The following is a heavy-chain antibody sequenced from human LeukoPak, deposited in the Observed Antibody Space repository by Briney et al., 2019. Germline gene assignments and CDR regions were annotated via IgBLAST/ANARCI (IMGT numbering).Heavy chain of an antibody. J-gene: IGHJ5*02. CDR2: IIPIFGTA. CDR1: GGTFSSYA. CDR3: ARETAAAGIGTFDP. Sequence: SVKVSCKASGGTFSSYAISWVRQAPGQGLEWMGGIIPIFGTANYAQKFQGRVTITADEPTSTAYMELSSLRSEDTAVYYCARETAAAGIGTFDPWGQGTLVTVSS. V-gene: IGHV1-69*13. D-gene: IGHD6-13*01.